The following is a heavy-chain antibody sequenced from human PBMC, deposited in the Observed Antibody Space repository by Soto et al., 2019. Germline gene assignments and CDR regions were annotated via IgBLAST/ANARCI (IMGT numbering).Heavy chain of an antibody. CDR1: GFTFSSYG. J-gene: IGHJ4*02. CDR2: ISYDGSNK. V-gene: IGHV3-30*18. CDR3: AKDSSFHYCGSGLGY. Sequence: QVQLVESGGGVVQPGRSLRLSCAASGFTFSSYGMHWVRQAPGKGLEWVAVISYDGSNKYYADSVKGRFTISRDNSKNTLYLQMDSLRAEDTAVYYCAKDSSFHYCGSGLGYWGQGTLVTVSP. D-gene: IGHD2-15*01.